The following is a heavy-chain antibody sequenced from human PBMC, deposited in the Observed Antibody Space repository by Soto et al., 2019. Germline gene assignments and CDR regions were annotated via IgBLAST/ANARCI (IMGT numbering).Heavy chain of an antibody. CDR2: IIPIFGTA. V-gene: IGHV1-69*05. CDR3: ARGLTYLRFIESLAYYYYGMDV. Sequence: SVKVSCKASGGTFSSYAISWVRQAPGQGLEWMGGIIPIFGTANYAQKFQGRVTITTDESTSTAYMELSSLRSEDTAVYYCARGLTYLRFIESLAYYYYGMDVWGQGTTVTVSS. CDR1: GGTFSSYA. D-gene: IGHD3-3*01. J-gene: IGHJ6*02.